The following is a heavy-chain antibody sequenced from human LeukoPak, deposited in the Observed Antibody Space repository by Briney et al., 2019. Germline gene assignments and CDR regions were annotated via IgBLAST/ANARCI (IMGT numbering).Heavy chain of an antibody. CDR1: GFHFSSYV. CDR3: AKVAVPNYYYYYGMDV. J-gene: IGHJ6*02. V-gene: IGHV3-23*01. CDR2: IGASGAST. D-gene: IGHD2-2*01. Sequence: GGSRSLSCAASGFHFSSYVMNWVRQTPGKGLEWVSAIGASGASTYYADSVRGRFTISRDNSKNTLYLQMNSLRAEDTAVYYCAKVAVPNYYYYYGMDVWGQGTTVTVSS.